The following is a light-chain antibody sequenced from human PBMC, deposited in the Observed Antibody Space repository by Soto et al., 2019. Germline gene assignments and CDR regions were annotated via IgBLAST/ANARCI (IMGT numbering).Light chain of an antibody. Sequence: VWRQSAGTRAVYGEERAPLSCRTSQSVSNNYLGWYQQKPGQAPRLLIYDASNRASGTPARFSGSGSGTEFTLTISSLQSEDFAVYYCQQYNKWPLTFGGGTKVDIK. CDR1: QSVSNN. CDR3: QQYNKWPLT. J-gene: IGKJ4*01. CDR2: DAS. V-gene: IGKV3D-15*01.